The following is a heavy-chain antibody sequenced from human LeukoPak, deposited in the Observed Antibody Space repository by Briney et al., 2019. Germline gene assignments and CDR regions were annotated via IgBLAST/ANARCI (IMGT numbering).Heavy chain of an antibody. V-gene: IGHV4-34*01. D-gene: IGHD2-2*01. CDR1: GGSFSGYY. J-gene: IGHJ5*02. CDR2: INHSGST. CDR3: ARVLIVVVPAASNWFDP. Sequence: SETLSLTCAVYGGSFSGYYWSWIRQPPGKGLEWIGEINHSGSTNYNPSLKSRVTISVDTSKNQFSLKLSSVTAAGTAVYYCARVLIVVVPAASNWFDPWGQGTLVTASS.